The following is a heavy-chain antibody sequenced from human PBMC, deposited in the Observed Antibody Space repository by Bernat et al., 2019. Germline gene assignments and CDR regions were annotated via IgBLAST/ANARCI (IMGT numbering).Heavy chain of an antibody. CDR3: AKDHSSSYGMDV. CDR2: ISYDGSNK. D-gene: IGHD6-13*01. CDR1: GFTFSNAW. V-gene: IGHV3-30*18. J-gene: IGHJ6*02. Sequence: VQLVESGGGLVKPGGSLRLSCAASGFTFSNAWMSWVRQAPGKGLEWVAVISYDGSNKYYADSVKGRFTISRDNSKNTLYLQMNSLRAEDTAVYYCAKDHSSSYGMDVWGQGTTVTVSS.